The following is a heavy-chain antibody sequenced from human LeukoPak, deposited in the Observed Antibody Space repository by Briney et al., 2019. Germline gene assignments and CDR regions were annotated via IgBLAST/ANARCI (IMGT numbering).Heavy chain of an antibody. V-gene: IGHV4-39*07. Sequence: PSETLSLTCTVSGGSISSSSYYWGWIRQPPGKGLEWIGSIYYSGSTYYNPSLKSRVTISVDTSKNQFSLKLSSVTAADTAVYYCARVSRRRGAFDIWGQGTMVTVSS. J-gene: IGHJ3*02. CDR1: GGSISSSSYY. CDR2: IYYSGST. D-gene: IGHD2-2*01. CDR3: ARVSRRRGAFDI.